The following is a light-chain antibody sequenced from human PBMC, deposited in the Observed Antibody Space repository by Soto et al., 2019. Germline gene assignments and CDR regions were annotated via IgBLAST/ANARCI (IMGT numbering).Light chain of an antibody. CDR3: NSYTTSTTLI. V-gene: IGLV2-8*01. Sequence: QSALTQPPSASGSPGQSVTISCTGTFNDVGGYNYVSWYQQHPGKAPKVIIYEVYKRPSGVPERFSGSKSGSTASLTISGLQAEDEADYYCNSYTTSTTLIFGGGTKLTVL. J-gene: IGLJ2*01. CDR2: EVY. CDR1: FNDVGGYNY.